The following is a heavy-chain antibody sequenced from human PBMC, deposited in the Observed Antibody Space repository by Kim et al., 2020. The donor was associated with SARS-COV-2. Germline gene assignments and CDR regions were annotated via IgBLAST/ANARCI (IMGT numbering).Heavy chain of an antibody. D-gene: IGHD2-15*01. J-gene: IGHJ5*02. CDR3: VRGRHPKSGEKFDP. Sequence: GGSLRLSCAASGFTFSNYAFSWVRQAPGRGPEWISYISGGSGVIHYADSVKGRFTISRDNAKNSLYLQMNSLRDDDTSVYYCVRGRHPKSGEKFDPWGQGTLVTVAS. CDR1: GFTFSNYA. V-gene: IGHV3-48*02. CDR2: ISGGSGVI.